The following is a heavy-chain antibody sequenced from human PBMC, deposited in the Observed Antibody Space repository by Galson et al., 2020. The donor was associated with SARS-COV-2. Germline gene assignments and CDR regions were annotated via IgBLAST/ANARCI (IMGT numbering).Heavy chain of an antibody. CDR1: GGSISSYY. CDR3: ARSVSYYDFWSGYYPFYFDY. Sequence: SETLSLTCTVSGGSISSYYWNWIRQPPGKGLEWIGYIYYSGSTNYNPSLKSRVTISVDTSKNQFSLKLSSVTAADTAVYYCARSVSYYDFWSGYYPFYFDYWGQGTLVTVSS. V-gene: IGHV4-59*08. J-gene: IGHJ4*02. D-gene: IGHD3-3*01. CDR2: IYYSGST.